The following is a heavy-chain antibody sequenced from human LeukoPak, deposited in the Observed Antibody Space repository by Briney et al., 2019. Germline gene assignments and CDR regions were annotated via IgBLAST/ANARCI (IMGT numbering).Heavy chain of an antibody. D-gene: IGHD3-10*01. V-gene: IGHV3-30-3*01. Sequence: GGSLRLSCAGSGFTFASYAVHWVRQAPGKRLEWVAFISSDGTTEHYRDSVKGRYTLSRDNSKNTVSLQMNSLGTGDTAVYYCARGRDSGSFIIDYWGQGTLVTVSS. CDR2: ISSDGTTE. CDR1: GFTFASYA. CDR3: ARGRDSGSFIIDY. J-gene: IGHJ4*02.